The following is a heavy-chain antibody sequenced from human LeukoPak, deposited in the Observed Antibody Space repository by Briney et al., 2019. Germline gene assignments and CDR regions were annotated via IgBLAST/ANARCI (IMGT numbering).Heavy chain of an antibody. D-gene: IGHD3-10*01. CDR1: GGSISSYY. CDR3: ARTELLWFGELSPYFDY. V-gene: IGHV4-59*01. CDR2: IYYSGST. Sequence: SETLSLTCTVSGGSISSYYWSWIRQPPGKGLEWIGYIYYSGSTNYNPSLKSRVTISVDTSKNQFSLKLSSVTAADTAVYYCARTELLWFGELSPYFDYWGQGTLVTVSS. J-gene: IGHJ4*02.